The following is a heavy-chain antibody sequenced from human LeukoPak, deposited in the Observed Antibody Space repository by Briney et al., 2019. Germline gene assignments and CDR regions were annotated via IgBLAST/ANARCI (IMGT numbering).Heavy chain of an antibody. V-gene: IGHV3-7*05. Sequence: ETLSLTCTVSGGSISSYDWSWVRQAPGKGLEWVANIKQDGSEKYYVDSVKGRFTISRDNAKNSLYLQMNSLRAGDTAVYYCAKLGGDHRGPFDIWGQGTMVTVSS. CDR1: GGSISSYD. CDR3: AKLGGDHRGPFDI. J-gene: IGHJ3*02. CDR2: IKQDGSEK. D-gene: IGHD4-23*01.